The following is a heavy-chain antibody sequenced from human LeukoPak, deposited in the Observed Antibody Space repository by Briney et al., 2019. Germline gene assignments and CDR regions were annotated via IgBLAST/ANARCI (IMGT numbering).Heavy chain of an antibody. D-gene: IGHD1-26*01. CDR2: ISYDGSNK. CDR1: GFTFSSYA. V-gene: IGHV3-30-3*01. J-gene: IGHJ6*02. CDR3: AREAGASDAGTHPYYYYYGMDV. Sequence: GGSLRLSCAASGFTFSSYAMHWVRQAPGKGLEWVAVISYDGSNKYYADSVKGRFTISRDNSKNTLYLQMNSLRAEDTAVYYCAREAGASDAGTHPYYYYYGMDVWGQGTTVTVSS.